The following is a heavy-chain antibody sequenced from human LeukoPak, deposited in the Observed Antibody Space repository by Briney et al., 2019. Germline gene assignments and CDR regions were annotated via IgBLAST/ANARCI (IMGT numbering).Heavy chain of an antibody. D-gene: IGHD6-19*01. CDR3: EREPSEYEWLRGWYRDF. CDR1: GFTFSDYY. J-gene: IGHJ4*02. Sequence: PGGSLRLSCAASGFTFSDYYMSWIRQAPGKGLEWVSTINNRADETHYADSVMGRFTIPRDNYKSTVSLHMSNLSVEDAAVYYCEREPSEYEWLRGWYRDFWGQGSQVTVSS. V-gene: IGHV3-11*05. CDR2: INNRADET.